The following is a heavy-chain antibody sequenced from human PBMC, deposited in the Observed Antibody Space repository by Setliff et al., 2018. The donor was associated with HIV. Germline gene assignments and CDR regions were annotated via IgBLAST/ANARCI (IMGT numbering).Heavy chain of an antibody. V-gene: IGHV3-73*01. D-gene: IGHD1-26*01. CDR1: GFTFYGSA. J-gene: IGHJ4*02. CDR3: TRRGADNGGYPDY. Sequence: GGSLRLSCVTSGFTFYGSAIHWVRQPSGKGLEWIARIRSKPNNYATSYAPSVKDRFTIFRDDSKNTAYLQMTRLEIEDTAVYYCTRRGADNGGYPDYWGQGTLVTVS. CDR2: IRSKPNNYAT.